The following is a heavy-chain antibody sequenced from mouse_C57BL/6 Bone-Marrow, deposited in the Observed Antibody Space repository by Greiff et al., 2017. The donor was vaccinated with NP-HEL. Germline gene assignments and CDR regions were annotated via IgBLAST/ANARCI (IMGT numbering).Heavy chain of an antibody. V-gene: IGHV1-18*01. CDR2: INPNNGGT. D-gene: IGHD6-2*01. J-gene: IGHJ4*01. CDR3: ARRKSRYAMDY. CDR1: GYTFTDYN. Sequence: EVQLQQSGPELVKPGASVKIPCKASGYTFTDYNMDWVKQSHGKSLEWIGDINPNNGGTIYNQKFKGKATLTVDKSSSTASMELRSLTSEDTAVYYCARRKSRYAMDYWGQGTSVTVSS.